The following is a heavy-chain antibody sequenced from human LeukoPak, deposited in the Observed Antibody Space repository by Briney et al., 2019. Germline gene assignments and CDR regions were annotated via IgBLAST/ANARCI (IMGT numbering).Heavy chain of an antibody. V-gene: IGHV3-33*01. CDR2: IWYDGSNK. CDR1: GFTFSSYG. D-gene: IGHD6-13*01. Sequence: GRSLRLSCAASGFTFSSYGMHWVRQAPGKGLEWMAVIWYDGSNKYYADSVKGRFTISRDNSKNTLYLQMNSLRAEDTAVYYCARDGHSSSWYIDYWGQGTLVTVSS. J-gene: IGHJ4*02. CDR3: ARDGHSSSWYIDY.